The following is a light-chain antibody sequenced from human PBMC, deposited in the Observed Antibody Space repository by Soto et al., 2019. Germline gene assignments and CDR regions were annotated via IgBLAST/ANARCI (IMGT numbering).Light chain of an antibody. CDR1: QTINNY. Sequence: IPLAQSPSSLSASVGDRVTISCRASQTINNYLNWYQQKPGKAPRLLIYTASNLQSGVPSRFSGSRSGTEFTLTINGLQPEDFATYYCQQSYSTLRPTFGGGTKVEI. CDR3: QQSYSTLRPT. CDR2: TAS. J-gene: IGKJ4*01. V-gene: IGKV1-39*01.